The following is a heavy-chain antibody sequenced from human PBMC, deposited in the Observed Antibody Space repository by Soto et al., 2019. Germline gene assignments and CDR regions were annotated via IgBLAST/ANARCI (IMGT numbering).Heavy chain of an antibody. D-gene: IGHD5-12*01. CDR1: GYTFFTYD. CDR2: ISTYSGDT. V-gene: IGHV1-18*01. J-gene: IGHJ5*02. Sequence: QVHLVQSGVELKIPGASVKVSCQASGYTFFTYDISWVRQAPGQGLEWMGWISTYSGDTKYAQKFQGRVTITTDTSTTTAYLELRSLRSDATDVYYCERQRGPTTSENGFDPWGQGTMVTVSS. CDR3: ERQRGPTTSENGFDP.